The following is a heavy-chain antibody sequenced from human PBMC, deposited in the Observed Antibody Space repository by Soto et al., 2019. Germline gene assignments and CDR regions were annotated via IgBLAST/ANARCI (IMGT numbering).Heavy chain of an antibody. CDR3: SRSLNS. CDR1: GFTFSTYW. CDR2: INQDGSKK. Sequence: SGGSLRLSCAASGFTFSTYWMDWVCQTPGKGLEWVANINQDGSKKNYVDSVKGRLTISRDNAKNSLYLQMSSLTAEDSALYYCSRSLNSWGQGTQVTVSS. J-gene: IGHJ4*02. V-gene: IGHV3-7*01.